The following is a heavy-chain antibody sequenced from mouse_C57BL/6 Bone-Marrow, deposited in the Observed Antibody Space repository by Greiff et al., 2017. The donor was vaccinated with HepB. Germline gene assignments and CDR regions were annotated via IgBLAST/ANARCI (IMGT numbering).Heavy chain of an antibody. Sequence: QVQLQQSGAELARPGASVKLSCKASGYTFTSYGISWVKQRTGQGLEWIGEIYPRSGNTYYNEKFKGKATLTADKSSSTAYMELRSLTSEDSAVYFCAREGATVVARYFDVWGTGTTVTVSS. J-gene: IGHJ1*03. CDR2: IYPRSGNT. D-gene: IGHD1-1*01. CDR1: GYTFTSYG. V-gene: IGHV1-81*01. CDR3: AREGATVVARYFDV.